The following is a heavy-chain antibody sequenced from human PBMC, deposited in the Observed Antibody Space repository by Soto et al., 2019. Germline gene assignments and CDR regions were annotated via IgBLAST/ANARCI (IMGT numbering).Heavy chain of an antibody. CDR3: ARGRYGDY. CDR1: GYDFTTYG. D-gene: IGHD1-1*01. Sequence: QVHLVQSGAEVKKPGASVKVSCKGSGYDFTTYGITWVRQAPGQGLEWMAWISAHNGNTDYAQKLXGXVXXTRDTSTSTAYMELRSLRSNETAVYYCARGRYGDYWGQGALVTVSS. J-gene: IGHJ4*02. CDR2: ISAHNGNT. V-gene: IGHV1-18*01.